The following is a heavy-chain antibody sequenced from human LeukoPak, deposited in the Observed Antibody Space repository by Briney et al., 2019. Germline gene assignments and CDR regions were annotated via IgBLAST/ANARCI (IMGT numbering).Heavy chain of an antibody. V-gene: IGHV4-39*01. Sequence: PSETLSLTCTVSGGSISSSSYYWGWIRQPPGKGLEWIGSIYYSGSTYYNPSLKSRVTISVDTSKNQFSLKLSSVTAADTAVYYCAGRARGFGESLFDYWGQGTLVTVSS. CDR1: GGSISSSSYY. D-gene: IGHD3-10*01. CDR2: IYYSGST. CDR3: AGRARGFGESLFDY. J-gene: IGHJ4*02.